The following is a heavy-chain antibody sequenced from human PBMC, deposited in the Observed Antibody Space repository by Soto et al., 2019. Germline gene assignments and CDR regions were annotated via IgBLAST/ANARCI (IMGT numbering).Heavy chain of an antibody. CDR1: GFSFSRYW. J-gene: IGHJ3*02. CDR3: AREGLDTAGFFDI. D-gene: IGHD6-13*01. V-gene: IGHV3-74*01. CDR2: IKSDGTST. Sequence: GGSLRLSCVASGFSFSRYWMHWVRQAPGRGLEWVSRIKSDGTSTSYADSVKGRFTISRDNAKNTLYLQMDNLRAEDTAVYYCAREGLDTAGFFDIWGQGTMVTVSS.